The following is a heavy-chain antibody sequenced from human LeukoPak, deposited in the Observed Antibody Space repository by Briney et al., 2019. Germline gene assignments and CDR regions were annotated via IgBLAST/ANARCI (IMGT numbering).Heavy chain of an antibody. J-gene: IGHJ5*02. D-gene: IGHD2-2*01. CDR2: FFLKGST. Sequence: SETLSLTCTVSGYSITSAYYWGWILQPPGKGLEWIGSFFLKGSTYYNPSPKSRVTISVDTSKNQFSLKLSSVTAADTAVYYCARRLITSRWFDPWGQGTLVTVSS. CDR1: GYSITSAYY. V-gene: IGHV4-38-2*02. CDR3: ARRLITSRWFDP.